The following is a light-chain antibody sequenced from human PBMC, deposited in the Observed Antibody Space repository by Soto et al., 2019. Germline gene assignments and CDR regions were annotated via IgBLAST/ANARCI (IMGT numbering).Light chain of an antibody. CDR2: GNS. Sequence: QSVLTQPPSVSGAPGQRVTVSCTGSSSNIGAGFDVHWYQQLPGTAPRLLIYGNSNRPSGVPDRFSGSKSGTSASLAITGRQDDDEADYYCQTFDRSLSGWLFGGGTKLTVL. V-gene: IGLV1-40*01. J-gene: IGLJ3*02. CDR1: SSNIGAGFD. CDR3: QTFDRSLSGWL.